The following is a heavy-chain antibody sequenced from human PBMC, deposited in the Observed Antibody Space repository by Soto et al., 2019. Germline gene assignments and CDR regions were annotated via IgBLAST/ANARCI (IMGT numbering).Heavy chain of an antibody. D-gene: IGHD3-10*01. CDR1: GFTFSGSA. Sequence: GGSLRLSCAASGFTFSGSAMHWVRQASGKGLEWVGRIRSKANSYATAYAASVKGRFTISRDDSKNTAYLQMNSLKTEDTAVYYCTSGGGHYYGSGSPDYWGQGTLVTVSS. CDR2: IRSKANSYAT. V-gene: IGHV3-73*01. J-gene: IGHJ4*02. CDR3: TSGGGHYYGSGSPDY.